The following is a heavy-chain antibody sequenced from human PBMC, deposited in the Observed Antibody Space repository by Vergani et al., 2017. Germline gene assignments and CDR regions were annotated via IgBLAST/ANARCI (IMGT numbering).Heavy chain of an antibody. CDR3: ARASPPYGVPPYWYFDL. J-gene: IGHJ2*01. CDR2: IIPIFGTA. Sequence: QVQLVQSGAEVKKPGSSVKVSCKASGGTFSSYAISWVRQAPGQGLEWRGGIIPIFGTANDAQKFQGRVTITADESTSTAYMELRSLRSEDKAVYYCARASPPYGVPPYWYFDLWGRGTLVTVSS. D-gene: IGHD4-17*01. V-gene: IGHV1-69*01. CDR1: GGTFSSYA.